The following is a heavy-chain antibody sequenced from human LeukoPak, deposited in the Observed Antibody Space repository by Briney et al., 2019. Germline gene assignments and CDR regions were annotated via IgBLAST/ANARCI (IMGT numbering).Heavy chain of an antibody. CDR3: AKDPYSSSYYEMGV. CDR1: GGSISSSSYY. V-gene: IGHV4-39*02. CDR2: IYYSGST. Sequence: PSETLSLTCTVSGGSISSSSYYWGWIRQPPGKGLEWIGSIYYSGSTYYNPSLKSRVTISVDTSKNQFSLKLSSVTAADTAVYYCAKDPYSSSYYEMGVRGQGTTVTVSS. J-gene: IGHJ6*02. D-gene: IGHD6-13*01.